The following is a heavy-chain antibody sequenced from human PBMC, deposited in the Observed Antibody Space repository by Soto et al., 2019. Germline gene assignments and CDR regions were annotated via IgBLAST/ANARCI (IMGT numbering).Heavy chain of an antibody. CDR3: ARLGYSGYDSSYYYYYMDV. D-gene: IGHD5-12*01. V-gene: IGHV4-34*01. Sequence: PSETLSLTCAVYGGSFSGYYWSWIRQPPGKGLEWIGEINHSGSTNYNPSLKSRVTISVDTSKNQFSLKLSSVTAADTAVYYCARLGYSGYDSSYYYYYMDVWGKGTTVTVS. CDR2: INHSGST. J-gene: IGHJ6*03. CDR1: GGSFSGYY.